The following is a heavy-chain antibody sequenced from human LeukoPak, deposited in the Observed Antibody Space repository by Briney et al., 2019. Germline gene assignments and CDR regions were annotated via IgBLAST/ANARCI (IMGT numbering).Heavy chain of an antibody. CDR3: GIPLRRITGPGSGAFDI. CDR1: GGYLSGYY. CDR2: IIHSGRT. V-gene: IGHV4-34*12. Sequence: SETLSHTRAVYGGYLSGYYWRCLRPPPGEGLEWSGEIIHSGRTHHNPSLKRRDTISVDTSKKQFSLTQSSVTAADTGVYYCGIPLRRITGPGSGAFDIWGKGTMVTVSS. J-gene: IGHJ3*02. D-gene: IGHD1-20*01.